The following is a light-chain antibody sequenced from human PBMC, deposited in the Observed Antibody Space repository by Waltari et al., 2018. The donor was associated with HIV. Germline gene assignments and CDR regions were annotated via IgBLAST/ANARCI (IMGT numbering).Light chain of an antibody. CDR2: KAS. Sequence: DIQMTQSPSTLSASVGDRVTITCRASQSISDWLAWYQQKPGKAPKLLIYKASNLENGVPSRFSGRGSGTEFTLTISSLQPDDFASYYCQQYNATFGQGTNLEIK. J-gene: IGKJ2*01. V-gene: IGKV1-5*03. CDR3: QQYNAT. CDR1: QSISDW.